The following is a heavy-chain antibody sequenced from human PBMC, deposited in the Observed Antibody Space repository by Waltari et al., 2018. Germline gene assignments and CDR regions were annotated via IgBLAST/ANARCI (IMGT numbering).Heavy chain of an antibody. D-gene: IGHD3-10*01. J-gene: IGHJ6*02. CDR1: DGSFSGYF. CDR2: INRDGSN. CDR3: ARVGDYHGSGRFGLDV. V-gene: IGHV4-34*01. Sequence: QVQLQQWGAGLLKPSETLSLTCAVYDGSFSGYFWCWIRQSPGKGLEGMGQINRDGSNIYNPSLKSRVAMSVDTLKSQISLRLTSVTAADAAVYYCARVGDYHGSGRFGLDVWGQGTRVTVSS.